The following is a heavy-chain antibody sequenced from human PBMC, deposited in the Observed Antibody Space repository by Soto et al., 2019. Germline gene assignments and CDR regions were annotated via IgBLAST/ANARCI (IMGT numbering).Heavy chain of an antibody. Sequence: ASVKVSCKASGYTFTSYAMHWVRQAPGQRLEWMGWINAGNGNTKYSQKFQGRVTITRDTSAGTAYMELSSLRSEDTAVYYCARDRTPYSSSWYGLFDYWGQGTLVTVSS. V-gene: IGHV1-3*01. CDR3: ARDRTPYSSSWYGLFDY. J-gene: IGHJ4*02. CDR1: GYTFTSYA. D-gene: IGHD6-13*01. CDR2: INAGNGNT.